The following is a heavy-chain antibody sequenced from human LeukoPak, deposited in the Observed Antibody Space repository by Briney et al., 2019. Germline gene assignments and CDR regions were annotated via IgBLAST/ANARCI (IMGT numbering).Heavy chain of an antibody. CDR1: GYSISTGRY. Sequence: SETLSLTCAVSGYSISTGRYWGWIRQPPGKGLEWIGSIYHSGSTYYNPSLKSRVTISVDTSKNHFSLTLRSVPAAAATVYYCARSLSTAGIEYWGQGNLVTVSS. CDR2: IYHSGST. V-gene: IGHV4-38-2*01. D-gene: IGHD2-2*01. CDR3: ARSLSTAGIEY. J-gene: IGHJ4*02.